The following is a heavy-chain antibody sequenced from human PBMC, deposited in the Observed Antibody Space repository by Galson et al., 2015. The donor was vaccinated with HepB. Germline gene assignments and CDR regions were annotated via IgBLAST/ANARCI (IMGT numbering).Heavy chain of an antibody. V-gene: IGHV1-69*04. CDR2: IIPILGIA. CDR1: GGTFSSYA. Sequence: SVKVSCKASGGTFSSYAISWVRQAPGQGLEWMGRIIPILGIANYAQKFQGRVTITADKSTSTAYMELSSLRSEDTAVYYCARSGGSGYWVGVYFDYWGQGTLVTVSS. CDR3: ARSGGSGYWVGVYFDY. J-gene: IGHJ4*02. D-gene: IGHD3-22*01.